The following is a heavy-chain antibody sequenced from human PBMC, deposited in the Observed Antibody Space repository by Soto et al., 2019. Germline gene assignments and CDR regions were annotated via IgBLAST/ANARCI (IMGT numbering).Heavy chain of an antibody. CDR2: INPDNGNT. V-gene: IGHV1-3*01. D-gene: IGHD2-15*01. J-gene: IGHJ5*02. Sequence: QVQLVQSGAEVKKPGASVKISCKASGYTFTRYTMNWVRQAPGQRLEWMGWINPDNGNTKSSQKFQDRVIITRDTTASTAYMDLGSLSSEDTAVYYCARGIATGQLDPWGQGTLVTVSS. CDR1: GYTFTRYT. CDR3: ARGIATGQLDP.